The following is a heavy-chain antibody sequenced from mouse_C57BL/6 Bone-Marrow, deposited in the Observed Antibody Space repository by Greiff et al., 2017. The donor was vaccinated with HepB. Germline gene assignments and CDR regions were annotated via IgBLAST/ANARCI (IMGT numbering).Heavy chain of an antibody. J-gene: IGHJ2*01. Sequence: EVQLVESGPGLVKPSQSLSLTCSVTGYSITSGYYWNWIRQFPGNKLEWMGYISYDGSNNYNPSLKNRISITRDTSKNQFFLKLNSVTTEDTATYYCASYYYGSDDYWGQGTTLTVSS. CDR1: GYSITSGYY. D-gene: IGHD1-1*01. CDR3: ASYYYGSDDY. CDR2: ISYDGSN. V-gene: IGHV3-6*01.